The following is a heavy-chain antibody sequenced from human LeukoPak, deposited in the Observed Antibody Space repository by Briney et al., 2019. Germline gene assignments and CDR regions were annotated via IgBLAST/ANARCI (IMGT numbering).Heavy chain of an antibody. CDR3: AREPPTVTTY. CDR1: GFGVHTFA. V-gene: IGHV3-11*01. CDR2: ISSSGSTI. D-gene: IGHD4-17*01. Sequence: GGSLRLSCAVSGFGVHTFAMSWVRLAPGKGLEWVSYISSSGSTIYYADSVKGRFTISRDNAKNSLYLQMNSLRAEDTAVYYCAREPPTVTTYWGQGTLVTVSS. J-gene: IGHJ4*02.